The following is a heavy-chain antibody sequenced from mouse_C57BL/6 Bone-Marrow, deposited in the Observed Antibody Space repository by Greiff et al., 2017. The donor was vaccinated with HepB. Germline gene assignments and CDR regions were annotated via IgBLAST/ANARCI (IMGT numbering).Heavy chain of an antibody. CDR3: ARSNGGYAMDY. D-gene: IGHD2-5*01. J-gene: IGHJ4*01. CDR1: GYSITSGYY. V-gene: IGHV3-6*01. Sequence: ESGPGLVKPSQSLSLTCSVTGYSITSGYYWNWIRQFPGNKLEWMGYISYDGSNNYNPSLKNRISITGDTSKNEFFLKLNPVTTEDTATYYCARSNGGYAMDYWGQGTSVTVSS. CDR2: ISYDGSN.